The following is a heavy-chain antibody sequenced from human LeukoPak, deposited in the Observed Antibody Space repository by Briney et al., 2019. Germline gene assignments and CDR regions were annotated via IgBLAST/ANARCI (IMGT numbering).Heavy chain of an antibody. J-gene: IGHJ4*02. V-gene: IGHV4-39*01. Sequence: SETLSLTCTVSGGSISSSSYYWGWIRQPPGKGLDWFVSIFYSGSTYYNPSLKRRITISVDTSKNQFSLKLSSVTAADTAVYYCARHGSYYGSAPHYYFDYWGQGTLVTVSS. CDR1: GGSISSSSYY. CDR3: ARHGSYYGSAPHYYFDY. CDR2: IFYSGST. D-gene: IGHD3-10*01.